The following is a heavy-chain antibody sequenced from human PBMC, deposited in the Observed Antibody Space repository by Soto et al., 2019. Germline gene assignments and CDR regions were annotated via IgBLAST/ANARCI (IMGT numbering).Heavy chain of an antibody. V-gene: IGHV4-31*03. Sequence: QVQLQESGPGLVKPSQTLSLTCTVSGGSISSGGYYWSWIRQHPGKGLEWIGYIYYSGSTYYNPSLKSRVTISVDTSKNQFSLKLSSVTAADTAVYYCARVQRADYYCDLYFDYWGQGTLVTVSS. CDR3: ARVQRADYYCDLYFDY. J-gene: IGHJ4*02. CDR1: GGSISSGGYY. CDR2: IYYSGST. D-gene: IGHD4-17*01.